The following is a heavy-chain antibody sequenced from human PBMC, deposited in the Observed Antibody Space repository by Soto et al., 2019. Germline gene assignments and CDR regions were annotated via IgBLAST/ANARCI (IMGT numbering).Heavy chain of an antibody. D-gene: IGHD6-19*01. V-gene: IGHV3-72*01. CDR3: ARALTVAGPYYYYMEV. CDR2: TRDKANSYTT. CDR1: GFSFSDHY. J-gene: IGHJ6*03. Sequence: GGSLRLSCAASGFSFSDHYMDWVRQAPGKGLEWVGRTRDKANSYTTEYAASVKGRFTISRDDSKNSLYLQMNSLKIEDTAVYYCARALTVAGPYYYYMEVWGKGTTVTVSS.